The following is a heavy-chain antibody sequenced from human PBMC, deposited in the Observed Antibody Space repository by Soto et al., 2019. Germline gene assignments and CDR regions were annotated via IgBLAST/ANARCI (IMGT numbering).Heavy chain of an antibody. CDR3: VHRRDGYNSAFFDY. Sequence: QVQLVQSGAEVKKPGSSVKVSCKASGGTFSSYAFSWVRQAPGQGLEWMGGIIRIFHTSTYAQNFQGRVTITADESTSTADMELINLRSDDTAVYYCVHRRDGYNSAFFDYWGQGTLVTVSS. J-gene: IGHJ4*02. V-gene: IGHV1-69*01. CDR2: IIRIFHTS. D-gene: IGHD5-12*01. CDR1: GGTFSSYA.